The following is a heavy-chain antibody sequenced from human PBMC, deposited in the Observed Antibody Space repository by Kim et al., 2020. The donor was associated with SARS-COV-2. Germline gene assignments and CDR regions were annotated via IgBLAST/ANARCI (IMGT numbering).Heavy chain of an antibody. CDR1: GYIFNMYA. Sequence: ASVKVSCKASGYIFNMYAMNWVRQAPGQGLEWMGWINTKTGKPTYAQGFTGRFVFSSDTSVNMAYLQISSLQAEDTAVYYCARVSGSKSFDFWGQGTLVT. V-gene: IGHV7-4-1*04. CDR2: INTKTGKP. D-gene: IGHD5-12*01. CDR3: ARVSGSKSFDF. J-gene: IGHJ4*02.